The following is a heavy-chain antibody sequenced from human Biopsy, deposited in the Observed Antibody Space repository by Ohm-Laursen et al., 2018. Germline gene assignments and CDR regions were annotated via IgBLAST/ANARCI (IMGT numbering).Heavy chain of an antibody. CDR2: IYDRGSTA. V-gene: IGHV4-61*01. J-gene: IGHJ4*02. CDR1: GDSVSSGSFY. D-gene: IGHD6-19*01. Sequence: SETLSLTCTVSGDSVSSGSFYWTWIRQPPGQGLEYIGYIYDRGSTANYNPSLESRVTMSVDMPKNQFSLKLSSVTAADTAIYYCARGMCSSGWQYFDSWGQGTLVTVSS. CDR3: ARGMCSSGWQYFDS.